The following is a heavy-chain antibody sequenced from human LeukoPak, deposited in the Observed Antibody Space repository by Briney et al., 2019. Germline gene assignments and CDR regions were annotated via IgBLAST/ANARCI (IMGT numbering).Heavy chain of an antibody. V-gene: IGHV4-39*07. D-gene: IGHD3-9*01. Sequence: PSETLSLTCTVSGGSMRSHSLYWGWIRQSPGKGLEWIANINYGGHTYYNPSVKSRVTLSVDVSKTRFSLNLTSVTAADTALYFCARTHFDSLGWFDPWGQGIQVIVSS. CDR1: GGSMRSHSLY. J-gene: IGHJ5*02. CDR3: ARTHFDSLGWFDP. CDR2: INYGGHT.